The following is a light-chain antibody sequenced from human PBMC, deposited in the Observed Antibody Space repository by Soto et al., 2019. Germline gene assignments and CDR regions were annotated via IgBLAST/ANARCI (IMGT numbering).Light chain of an antibody. Sequence: QSVLTPAPSASGTPGQRVPISCSGGSSNIGSNYVYWYQQLPGTAPKLLIYKNSQRPSGVPDRFSGSKSGTSASLAISGLRTEDEADYYCATWDDSLTGPVFGGGTKLTVL. CDR2: KNS. CDR3: ATWDDSLTGPV. J-gene: IGLJ2*01. V-gene: IGLV1-47*01. CDR1: SSNIGSNY.